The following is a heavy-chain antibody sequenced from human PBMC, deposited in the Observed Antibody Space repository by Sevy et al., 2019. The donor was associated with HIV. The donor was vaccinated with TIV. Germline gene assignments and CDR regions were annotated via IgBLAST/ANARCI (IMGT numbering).Heavy chain of an antibody. Sequence: GGSLRLSCAASGFTFDDYAMHWVRQAPGKGLEWVSGISWNSGSIGYADSVKGRFTISRDNAKNSLYLQMNSLRAEDTALYYCAKAKGYSYGTDYWGQGTLVTVSS. CDR3: AKAKGYSYGTDY. CDR2: ISWNSGSI. V-gene: IGHV3-9*01. CDR1: GFTFDDYA. D-gene: IGHD5-18*01. J-gene: IGHJ4*02.